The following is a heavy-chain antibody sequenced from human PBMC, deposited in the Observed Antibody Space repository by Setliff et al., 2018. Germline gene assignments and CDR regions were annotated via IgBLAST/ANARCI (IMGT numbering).Heavy chain of an antibody. CDR1: GYTFTSYG. Sequence: ASVKVYCKASGYTFTSYGISWVRQAPGQGLEWMGWISAYNGNTNYAQKLQGRVTMTTDTSTSTAYMELRSRGSDDTAVYYCAREGAAQQQLASEENWFDPWGQGTPVTVSS. V-gene: IGHV1-18*01. CDR2: ISAYNGNT. J-gene: IGHJ5*02. CDR3: AREGAAQQQLASEENWFDP. D-gene: IGHD6-13*01.